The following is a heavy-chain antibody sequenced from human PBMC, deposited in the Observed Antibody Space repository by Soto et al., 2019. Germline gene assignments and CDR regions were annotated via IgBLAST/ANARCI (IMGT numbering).Heavy chain of an antibody. J-gene: IGHJ4*02. V-gene: IGHV1-18*04. Sequence: ASVKVSCKASGYTFSNFGINWVRQAPGQGLEWMGWITPYNGNANYAQKHQDRLTITTDTSTNTAYLELRSLRSDDTAVYFYARARMYSGAYHDYWGQGTLVTVSS. CDR2: ITPYNGNA. D-gene: IGHD1-26*01. CDR1: GYTFSNFG. CDR3: ARARMYSGAYHDY.